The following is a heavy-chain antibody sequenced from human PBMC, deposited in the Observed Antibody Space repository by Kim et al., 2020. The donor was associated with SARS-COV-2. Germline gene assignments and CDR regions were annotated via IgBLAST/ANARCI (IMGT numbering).Heavy chain of an antibody. Sequence: GGSLRLSCAASGFTFSDYYMSWIRQAPGKGLEWVSYISSSGITIYYADSVKGRFTISRDNAKNSLYLQMNSLRAEDTAVYYCARVVKFWYYYGSGSYYNKGWFDPWGQGTLVTVSS. V-gene: IGHV3-11*04. D-gene: IGHD3-10*01. CDR2: ISSSGITI. CDR1: GFTFSDYY. CDR3: ARVVKFWYYYGSGSYYNKGWFDP. J-gene: IGHJ5*02.